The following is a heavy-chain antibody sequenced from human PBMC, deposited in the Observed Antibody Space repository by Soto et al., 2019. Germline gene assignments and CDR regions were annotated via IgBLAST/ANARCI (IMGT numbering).Heavy chain of an antibody. CDR1: GGSISGHY. CDR2: ISYSGST. D-gene: IGHD3-3*01. CDR3: ARDVGLQHDTGYYDFWSGKNNWFDP. V-gene: IGHV4-59*11. J-gene: IGHJ5*02. Sequence: SETLSLTCTVSGGSISGHYGSWVRQPPGKGLQYIGYISYSGSTNYNPSLKSRVTISVDTSNNQFSLRLSSVTAADTAVYYCARDVGLQHDTGYYDFWSGKNNWFDPWGQGTLVTVS.